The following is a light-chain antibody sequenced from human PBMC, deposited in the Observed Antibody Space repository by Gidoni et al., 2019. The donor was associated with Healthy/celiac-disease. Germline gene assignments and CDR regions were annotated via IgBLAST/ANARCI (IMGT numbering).Light chain of an antibody. J-gene: IGKJ4*01. CDR1: QSVSSY. CDR2: DAS. CDR3: QQRSNWPPLT. Sequence: EIVLTQSPATLSLSPGDRATLPCRASQSVSSYLAWYQQKPGQAPRLLIYDASNRATGIPARFSGSGSGTDFTLTISSLEPDDFAVYYCQQRSNWPPLTFGGGTKVEIK. V-gene: IGKV3-11*01.